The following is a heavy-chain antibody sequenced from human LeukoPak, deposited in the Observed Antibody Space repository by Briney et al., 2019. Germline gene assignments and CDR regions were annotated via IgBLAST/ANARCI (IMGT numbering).Heavy chain of an antibody. CDR1: GYTSTSYD. CDR3: ARGLQGLAYYYGSGSYPDDAFDI. V-gene: IGHV1-8*01. J-gene: IGHJ3*02. CDR2: MNPNSGNT. Sequence: ASVKVSCKASGYTSTSYDINWVRQATGQGLEWMGWMNPNSGNTGYAQKFQGRVTMTRNTSISTAYMELSSLRSEDTAVYYCARGLQGLAYYYGSGSYPDDAFDIWGQGTMVTVSS. D-gene: IGHD3-10*01.